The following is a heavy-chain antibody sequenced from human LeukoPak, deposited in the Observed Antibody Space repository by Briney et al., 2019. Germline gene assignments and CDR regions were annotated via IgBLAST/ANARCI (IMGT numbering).Heavy chain of an antibody. CDR3: VRGGIQVSGIDEFDY. V-gene: IGHV3-13*01. CDR2: IGIRGDT. Sequence: GGSLRLSCAASGFTFIDYDMHWVRQVIGKGLEWVSAIGIRGDTHYSGSVKGRFTISRENTESSLYPQMNSLRAEDTAVYYCVRGGIQVSGIDEFDYWGQGTLVTVSS. CDR1: GFTFIDYD. D-gene: IGHD6-19*01. J-gene: IGHJ4*02.